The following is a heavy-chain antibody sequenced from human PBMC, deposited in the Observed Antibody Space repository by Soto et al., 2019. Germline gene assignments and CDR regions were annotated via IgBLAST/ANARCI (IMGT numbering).Heavy chain of an antibody. J-gene: IGHJ5*02. CDR1: GGSFSGYY. Sequence: PSETLSLTCAVYGGSFSGYYWSWIRQPPGKGLEWIGEINHSGSTNYNPSLKSRVTISVDTSKNQFSLKLSSVTAADTAVYYCARGGGSGFNWFDPWGQGTLVTVSS. D-gene: IGHD3-10*01. V-gene: IGHV4-34*01. CDR3: ARGGGSGFNWFDP. CDR2: INHSGST.